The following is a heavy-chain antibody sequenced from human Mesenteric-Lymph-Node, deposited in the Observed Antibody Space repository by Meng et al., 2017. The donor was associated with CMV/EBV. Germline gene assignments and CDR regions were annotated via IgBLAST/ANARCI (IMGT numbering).Heavy chain of an antibody. D-gene: IGHD1-26*01. V-gene: IGHV3-23*01. CDR1: GFTFKNCA. CDR3: ARDQSGSYVYYYYYGMDV. J-gene: IGHJ6*02. CDR2: ISGDGGRT. Sequence: GESLKISCAASGFTFKNCAMSWVRQAPGKGLEWVSTISGDGGRTYFADSVKGRFTISRDNAKNSLYLQMNSLRAEDTALYYCARDQSGSYVYYYYYGMDVWGQGTTVTVSS.